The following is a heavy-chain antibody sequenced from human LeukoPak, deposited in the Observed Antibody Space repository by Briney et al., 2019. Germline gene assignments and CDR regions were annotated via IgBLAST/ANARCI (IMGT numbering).Heavy chain of an antibody. J-gene: IGHJ4*02. CDR2: IWADGSHK. CDR3: ARDPPDSGWAFWS. Sequence: GGSLRLSCSASGFTFITHGMHWARQAPGKGLEWVAFIWADGSHKYYADSVKGRFTISRDNSKSTLYLQMNSLRVEDTSVYFCARDPPDSGWAFWSWGQGTLVTVSS. V-gene: IGHV3-33*01. CDR1: GFTFITHG. D-gene: IGHD6-19*01.